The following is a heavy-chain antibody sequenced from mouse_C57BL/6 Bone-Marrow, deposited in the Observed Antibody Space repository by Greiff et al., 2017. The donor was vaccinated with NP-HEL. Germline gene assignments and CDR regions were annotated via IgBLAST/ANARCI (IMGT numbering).Heavy chain of an antibody. CDR2: INPSTGGT. V-gene: IGHV1-42*01. CDR3: AREDDYDWFAY. J-gene: IGHJ3*01. CDR1: GYSFTGYY. D-gene: IGHD2-4*01. Sequence: EVKLQESGPELVKPGASVKISCKASGYSFTGYYMNWVKQSPEKSLEWIGEINPSTGGTTYNQKFKAKATLTVDKSSSTAYMQLKSLTSEDSAVYYCAREDDYDWFAYWGQGTLVTVSA.